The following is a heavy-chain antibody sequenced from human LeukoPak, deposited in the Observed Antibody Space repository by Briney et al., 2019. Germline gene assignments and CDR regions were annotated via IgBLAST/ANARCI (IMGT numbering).Heavy chain of an antibody. CDR1: GGSISSSSYY. J-gene: IGHJ4*02. CDR3: ARGPRIVVVPAAIDY. V-gene: IGHV4-39*01. CDR2: IYYSGST. D-gene: IGHD2-2*01. Sequence: SETLSLTCTVSGGSISSSSYYWGWIRQPPGKGLEWIGSIYYSGSTYYNPSLKSRVTISVDTSKNQFSLKLSSVTAADTAVYYCARGPRIVVVPAAIDYWGQGTLVTVSS.